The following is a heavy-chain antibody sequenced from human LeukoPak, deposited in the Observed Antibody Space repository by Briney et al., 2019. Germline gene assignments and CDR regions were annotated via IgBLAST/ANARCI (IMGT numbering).Heavy chain of an antibody. J-gene: IGHJ4*02. CDR2: ISYDGSNK. V-gene: IGHV3-30*01. CDR3: ARDRDSSGWYEVFDY. D-gene: IGHD6-19*01. Sequence: PGGSLRLSCAASGFTFSSSVMHWVRQAPDKGLEWVAVISYDGSNKYYADSVKGRFTISRDNSKNTLYLQMNSLRAVDTAVYYCARDRDSSGWYEVFDYWGQGTLVTVSS. CDR1: GFTFSSSV.